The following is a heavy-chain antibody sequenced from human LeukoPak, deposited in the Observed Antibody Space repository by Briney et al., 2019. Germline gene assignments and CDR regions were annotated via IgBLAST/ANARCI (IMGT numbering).Heavy chain of an antibody. V-gene: IGHV1-2*02. CDR3: ATEVGAGYYFDY. CDR1: GYTFTGYY. Sequence: ASVKVSCKASGYTFTGYYMHWVRQAPGQGLEWMGWINPNSGGTNYAQKFQGRVTMTEDTSTDTAYMELSSLRSEDTAVYYCATEVGAGYYFDYWGQGTLVTVSS. CDR2: INPNSGGT. J-gene: IGHJ4*01. D-gene: IGHD1-26*01.